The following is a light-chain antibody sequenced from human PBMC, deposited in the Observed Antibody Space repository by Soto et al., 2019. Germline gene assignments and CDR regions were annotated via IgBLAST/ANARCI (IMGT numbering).Light chain of an antibody. Sequence: EIVMTQSPATLSVSPGDRATLSCRASQSVSGNVAWFLQRPGQAPRLLIYDASTRATGIPVRFSGSASGTEFTLTTSGLQSEDFAVYYCQQYNNWPWTFGQGTKV. CDR1: QSVSGN. CDR2: DAS. CDR3: QQYNNWPWT. V-gene: IGKV3-15*01. J-gene: IGKJ1*01.